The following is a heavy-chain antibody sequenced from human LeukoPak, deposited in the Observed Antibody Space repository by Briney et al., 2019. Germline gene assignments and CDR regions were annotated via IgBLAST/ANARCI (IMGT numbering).Heavy chain of an antibody. J-gene: IGHJ4*02. CDR1: GFSFTNFA. CDR2: ISNDERNK. V-gene: IGHV3-30*04. Sequence: GGSLRLSCAASGFSFTNFAMHWVRQAPGKGLEWVAVISNDERNKYYAESVKGRFTISRDNSNSMVYLQMTSLRLEDTAVYYCARPSPPGDGYNPSDQWGQGSLVIVSS. D-gene: IGHD5-24*01. CDR3: ARPSPPGDGYNPSDQ.